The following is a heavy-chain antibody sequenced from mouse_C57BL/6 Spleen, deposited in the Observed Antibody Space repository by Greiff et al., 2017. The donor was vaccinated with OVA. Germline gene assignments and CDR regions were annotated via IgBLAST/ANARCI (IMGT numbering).Heavy chain of an antibody. CDR3: ARGSYYDYDVGDYYAMDY. CDR1: GYAFSSSW. Sequence: QVQLQQSGPELVKPGASVKISCKASGYAFSSSWMNWVKQRPGKGLEWIGRLYPGDGDTNYNGKFKGKATLTADKSSSTAYMQLSSLTSEDSAVYFCARGSYYDYDVGDYYAMDYWGQGTSVTVSS. V-gene: IGHV1-82*01. D-gene: IGHD2-4*01. J-gene: IGHJ4*01. CDR2: LYPGDGDT.